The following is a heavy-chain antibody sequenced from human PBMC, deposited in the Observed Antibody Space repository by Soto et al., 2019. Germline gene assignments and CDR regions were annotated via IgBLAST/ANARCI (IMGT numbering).Heavy chain of an antibody. CDR3: ARGITIFGVVITYYMDV. J-gene: IGHJ6*03. D-gene: IGHD3-3*01. CDR2: ISAYNGNT. CDR1: GYTFTSYG. V-gene: IGHV1-18*01. Sequence: ASVKVSCKASGYTFTSYGISWVRQAPGQGLEWMRWISAYNGNTNYAQKLQGRVNMTTDTSTSTAYMELRSLRSDDTAVYYCARGITIFGVVITYYMDVWGKGTTVTVYS.